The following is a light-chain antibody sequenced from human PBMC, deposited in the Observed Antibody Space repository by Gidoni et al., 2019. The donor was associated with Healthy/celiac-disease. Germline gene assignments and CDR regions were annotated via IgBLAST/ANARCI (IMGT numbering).Light chain of an antibody. V-gene: IGKV1-39*01. CDR2: AAS. J-gene: IGKJ2*01. CDR1: QSITSY. Sequence: DIQMTQSPSSLSASVGDRVTITGRASQSITSYLNWYQQKPGKAPKLLIYAASSLQSGVPSRFSGSGSGTDFTLTISILQPEDFATYYCQQSYSTRYTFGQGTKLEIK. CDR3: QQSYSTRYT.